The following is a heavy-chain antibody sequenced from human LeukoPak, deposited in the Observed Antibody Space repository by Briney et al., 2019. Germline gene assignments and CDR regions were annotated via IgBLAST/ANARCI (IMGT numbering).Heavy chain of an antibody. CDR1: GFTFSSYA. CDR2: ISGSGGST. Sequence: GGSLRLSCAASGFTFSSYAMSWVRQAPGKGVGWVSAISGSGGSTYYADSVKGRFTISRDNSKNTLYLQMNSLRAEDTAVYYCAKDETTFDAFDIRGQGTMVTVSS. J-gene: IGHJ3*02. CDR3: AKDETTFDAFDI. V-gene: IGHV3-23*01. D-gene: IGHD4-11*01.